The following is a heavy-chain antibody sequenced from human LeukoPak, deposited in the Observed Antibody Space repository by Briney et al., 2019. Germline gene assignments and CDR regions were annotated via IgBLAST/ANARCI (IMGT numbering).Heavy chain of an antibody. Sequence: SETLSLTCAVYGGSFSGYYWSWIRQPPGKGLEWIGEINHSGSTNYNPSLKSRVTISVDTSKNQFSLKLSSVTAADTAVYYCARGGRQQLAIDYWGQGTLVTVSS. CDR2: INHSGST. V-gene: IGHV4-34*01. J-gene: IGHJ4*02. CDR3: ARGGRQQLAIDY. D-gene: IGHD6-13*01. CDR1: GGSFSGYY.